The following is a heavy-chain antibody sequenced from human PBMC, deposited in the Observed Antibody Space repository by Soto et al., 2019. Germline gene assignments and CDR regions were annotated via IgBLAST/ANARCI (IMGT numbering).Heavy chain of an antibody. CDR1: GYSISSGYY. J-gene: IGHJ4*02. CDR3: ARVYSSSSGEFDY. CDR2: IYHSGST. V-gene: IGHV4-38-2*01. Sequence: PSETLSLTCAVSGYSISSGYYWGWIRQPPGKGLEWIGSIYHSGSTYYNPSLKSRVTISVDTSKNQFSLKLSSVTAADTAVYYCARVYSSSSGEFDYWGQGTLVTVSS. D-gene: IGHD6-6*01.